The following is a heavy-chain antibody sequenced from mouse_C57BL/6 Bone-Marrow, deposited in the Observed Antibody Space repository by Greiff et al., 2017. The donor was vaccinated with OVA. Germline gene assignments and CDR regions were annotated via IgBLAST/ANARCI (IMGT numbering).Heavy chain of an antibody. CDR3: AIYYTEAWFAY. CDR1: GYTFTSYW. CDR2: IHPNSGST. J-gene: IGHJ3*01. V-gene: IGHV1-64*01. Sequence: QVQLQQSGAELVKPGASVKLSCKASGYTFTSYWMHWVKQRPGQGLEWIGMIHPNSGSTNYNEKFKSKATLTVDKSSSTAYMQLSSLTSEDTAVYYCAIYYTEAWFAYWGQGTLVTVSA. D-gene: IGHD1-1*01.